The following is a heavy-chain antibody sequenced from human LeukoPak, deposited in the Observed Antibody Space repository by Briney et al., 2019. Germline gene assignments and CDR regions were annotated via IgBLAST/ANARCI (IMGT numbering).Heavy chain of an antibody. Sequence: SETLSLTCTVSRGSISGSIRSYSWSWLRQPPGKGLEWTGYISSSGSTNDNPSLRSRVTISVDTSKNQFFLNLSSVSAADTAVYYCARIPLGYSGAYYFDYWGQGTLVTVSP. CDR3: ARIPLGYSGAYYFDY. D-gene: IGHD5-12*01. CDR2: ISSSGST. J-gene: IGHJ4*02. CDR1: RGSISGSIRSYS. V-gene: IGHV4-4*09.